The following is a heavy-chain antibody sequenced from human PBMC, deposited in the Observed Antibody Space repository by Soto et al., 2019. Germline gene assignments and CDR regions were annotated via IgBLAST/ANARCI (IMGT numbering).Heavy chain of an antibody. J-gene: IGHJ4*02. CDR1: GFRFSDNY. Sequence: QVQLVESGGGLVEPGGSLRLSCAASGFRFSDNYMTWIRQAPGKGLEWVSKISGGGSTTYYADSVKGRFTVSRDNAKNSLYLQMNSLRTEDTAVYYCAGDPYYYGSAFWGQGTLVTVSS. D-gene: IGHD3-10*01. CDR2: ISGGGSTT. V-gene: IGHV3-11*01. CDR3: AGDPYYYGSAF.